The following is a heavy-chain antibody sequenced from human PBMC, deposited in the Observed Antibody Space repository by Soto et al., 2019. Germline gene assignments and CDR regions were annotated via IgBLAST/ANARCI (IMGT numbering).Heavy chain of an antibody. D-gene: IGHD5-18*01. CDR1: GFTFSSYE. CDR3: ASSLRWLQQTDYFDY. J-gene: IGHJ4*02. V-gene: IGHV3-48*03. Sequence: QPGGSLRLSCAASGFTFSSYEMNWVRQAPGKGLEWVSYISSSGGTIYYADSVKGRFTISRDNAKNSLYLQMNSLRAEDTAVYYCASSLRWLQQTDYFDYWGQGTLVTVSS. CDR2: ISSSGGTI.